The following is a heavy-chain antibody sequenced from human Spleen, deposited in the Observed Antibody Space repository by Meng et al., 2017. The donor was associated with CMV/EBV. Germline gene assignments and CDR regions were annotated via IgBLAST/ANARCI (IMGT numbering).Heavy chain of an antibody. V-gene: IGHV3-53*01. CDR3: ARGSPYDFWSGYYTGHAFDI. Sequence: GESLKISCAASGFTVSSNYMSWVRQAPGKGPEWVSVIYSGGSTYYADSVKGRFTISRDNSKNTLYLQMNSLRAEDTAVYYCARGSPYDFWSGYYTGHAFDIWGQGTMVTVSS. CDR1: GFTVSSNY. CDR2: IYSGGST. J-gene: IGHJ3*02. D-gene: IGHD3-3*01.